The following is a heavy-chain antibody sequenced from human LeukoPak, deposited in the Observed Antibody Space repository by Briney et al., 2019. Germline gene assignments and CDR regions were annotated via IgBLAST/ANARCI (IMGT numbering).Heavy chain of an antibody. CDR1: GGTFSSYA. CDR3: ASRSYYDSSGYPGSDWYFDL. Sequence: ASVKVSCKASGGTFSSYAISWVRQAPGQGLEWMGWISAYNGNTNYAQKLQGRVTMTTDTSTSTAYMELRSLRSDDTAVYYCASRSYYDSSGYPGSDWYFDLWGRGTLVTVSS. D-gene: IGHD3-22*01. CDR2: ISAYNGNT. J-gene: IGHJ2*01. V-gene: IGHV1-18*01.